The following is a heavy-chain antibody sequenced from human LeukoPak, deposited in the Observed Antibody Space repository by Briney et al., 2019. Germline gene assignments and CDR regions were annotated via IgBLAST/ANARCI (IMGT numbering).Heavy chain of an antibody. CDR2: INTDESST. Sequence: GGSLRLSCAASGFTFSSYWMHWVRQAPGKGLVWVSRINTDESSTSYADSVKGRFTISRDNAKNTLYLQMNSLRAEDTAVYYCARVSSSSWWALDYWGQGTLVTVFS. V-gene: IGHV3-74*01. J-gene: IGHJ4*02. CDR3: ARVSSSSWWALDY. D-gene: IGHD6-13*01. CDR1: GFTFSSYW.